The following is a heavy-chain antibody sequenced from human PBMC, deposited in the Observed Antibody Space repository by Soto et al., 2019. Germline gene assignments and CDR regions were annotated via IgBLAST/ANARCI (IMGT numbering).Heavy chain of an antibody. D-gene: IGHD2-21*02. CDR1: GFTFSSYA. CDR2: ISYDGSNK. J-gene: IGHJ4*02. V-gene: IGHV3-30-3*01. Sequence: GGSLRLSCAASGFTFSSYAMHWVRQAPGKGLEWVAVISYDGSNKYYADSVKGRFTISRDNSKNTLYLQMNSLRAEDTAVYYCSRERRGVTNYFDYWGQGTLVTVSS. CDR3: SRERRGVTNYFDY.